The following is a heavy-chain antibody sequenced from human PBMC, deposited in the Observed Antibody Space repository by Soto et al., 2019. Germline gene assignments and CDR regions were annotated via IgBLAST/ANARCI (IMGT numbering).Heavy chain of an antibody. CDR1: GYTITRHG. V-gene: IGHV1-18*01. D-gene: IGHD1-26*01. CDR2: IGVYSAHT. CDR3: AREGTRNGTYYVNQYYGMDV. Sequence: QIQLMQSGAEERKPGASEKVSGKASGYTITRHGISWVRQAHGQGREWMGWIGVYSAHTNYEQNFRDRVTMTTDTSRNAAHMEMRSLGSDDTAVYYCAREGTRNGTYYVNQYYGMDVWGQGTTVTVSS. J-gene: IGHJ6*02.